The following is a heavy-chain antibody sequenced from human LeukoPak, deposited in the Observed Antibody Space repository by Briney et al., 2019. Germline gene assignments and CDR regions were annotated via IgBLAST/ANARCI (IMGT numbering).Heavy chain of an antibody. D-gene: IGHD6-19*01. Sequence: GGSLRLSCAASGIAVSLKYMTWVRQAPGKGLEWVSVIHGGGSTYYSDSVKGRFTISRDNSKNILYLQMNSLRAEDTAVYYCAKYGAVAGTPYYFDYWGQGTLVTVSS. J-gene: IGHJ4*02. CDR3: AKYGAVAGTPYYFDY. V-gene: IGHV3-66*01. CDR2: IHGGGST. CDR1: GIAVSLKY.